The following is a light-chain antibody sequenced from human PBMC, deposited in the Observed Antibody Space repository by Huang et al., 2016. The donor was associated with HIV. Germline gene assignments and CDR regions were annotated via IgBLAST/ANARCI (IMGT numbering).Light chain of an antibody. CDR3: QQSKYWPL. CDR2: GAS. CDR1: QSVNST. Sequence: EIVMTQSPATLSVSPGERATLSCRASQSVNSTLAWYQQKPGQAPRLLIYGASTRATGIPARFSGSGSGTEFTLTISSLQSEDVAVYYCQQSKYWPLFGGGTKVEIK. J-gene: IGKJ4*01. V-gene: IGKV3-15*01.